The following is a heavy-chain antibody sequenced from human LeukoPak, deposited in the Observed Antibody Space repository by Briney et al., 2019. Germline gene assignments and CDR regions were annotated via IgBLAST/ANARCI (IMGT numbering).Heavy chain of an antibody. D-gene: IGHD3-9*01. CDR1: GFTFSSYS. J-gene: IGHJ4*02. CDR3: ARGADILTGYWGP. CDR2: ISSSSSTI. V-gene: IGHV3-48*04. Sequence: GGSPRLSCAASGFTFSSYSMNWVRQAPGKGLEWVSYISSSSSTIYYADSVKGRFTISRDNAKNSLYLQINSLRAEDTAVYYCARGADILTGYWGPWGQGTLVTVSS.